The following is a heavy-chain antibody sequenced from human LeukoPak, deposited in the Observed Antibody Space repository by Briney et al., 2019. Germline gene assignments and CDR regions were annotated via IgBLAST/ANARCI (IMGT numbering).Heavy chain of an antibody. CDR1: GFTFSSYA. CDR3: AREMGLGTMTRMPADY. CDR2: ISYDGSNK. Sequence: PGGSLRLSCAASGFTFSSYAMHWVRQAPGKGLEWVAVISYDGSNKHYADSVKGRFTISRDNSKNTLYLQMNSLRAEDTAVYYCAREMGLGTMTRMPADYWGQGTLVTVSS. V-gene: IGHV3-30*04. J-gene: IGHJ4*02. D-gene: IGHD3-22*01.